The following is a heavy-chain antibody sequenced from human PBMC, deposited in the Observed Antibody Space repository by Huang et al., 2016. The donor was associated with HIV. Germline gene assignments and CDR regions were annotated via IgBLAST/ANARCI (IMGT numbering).Heavy chain of an antibody. CDR3: AKGGSAAAVLDF. D-gene: IGHD6-13*01. CDR2: ISYDAKTK. Sequence: QVQLVESGGGVVQPGRSLRISCAASGFTFSSYGMHWVRQAPGKGLEWVAVISYDAKTKYYADSVKGRFSISRDNSKTTVDLQLNSLRVEDTAVYYCAKGGSAAAVLDFWGQGTLVTVSS. CDR1: GFTFSSYG. V-gene: IGHV3-30*18. J-gene: IGHJ4*02.